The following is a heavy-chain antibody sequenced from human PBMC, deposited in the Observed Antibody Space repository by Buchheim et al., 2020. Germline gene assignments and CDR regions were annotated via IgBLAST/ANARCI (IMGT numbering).Heavy chain of an antibody. CDR3: ARSRGDPTVTTINWFDP. D-gene: IGHD4-17*01. V-gene: IGHV4-31*03. CDR2: IYYSGST. Sequence: QLQLQESGPGLVKPSETLSLTCTVSGGSISSGGYYWSWIRQHPGKGLEWIGYIYYSGSTYYNPSLKSRVTISVDTSKNQFSLKLSSVTAADTAVYYCARSRGDPTVTTINWFDPWGQGTL. J-gene: IGHJ5*02. CDR1: GGSISSGGYY.